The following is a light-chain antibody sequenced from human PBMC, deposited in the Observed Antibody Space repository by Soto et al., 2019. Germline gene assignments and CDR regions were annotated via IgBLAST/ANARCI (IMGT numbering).Light chain of an antibody. CDR1: QSVYNNY. CDR2: GAS. Sequence: EIVLTQSPGTLSLSPGERATLSCRASQSVYNNYLAWDQQKPGQTPRLLVNGASNRATGIPDRFSGGGSGTDFTLTIRSLEPEDFAVYYCQQYGLPPHSFGQGTRVEIK. CDR3: QQYGLPPHS. V-gene: IGKV3-20*01. J-gene: IGKJ2*01.